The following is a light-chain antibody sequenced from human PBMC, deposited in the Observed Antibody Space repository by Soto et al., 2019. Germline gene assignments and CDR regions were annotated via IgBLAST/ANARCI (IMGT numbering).Light chain of an antibody. CDR3: HEFNSYSRGA. V-gene: IGKV1-5*01. CDR1: QSISSW. CDR2: DAS. J-gene: IGKJ1*01. Sequence: DIHMTQSPSTRSASVGDRVTITCRASQSISSWLDWYQQKPGKAPKLLIYDASSLESGVPSRYSGSGSGTDFAFTYGRLQPDDFAPFYCHEFNSYSRGAFGQGTKVQI.